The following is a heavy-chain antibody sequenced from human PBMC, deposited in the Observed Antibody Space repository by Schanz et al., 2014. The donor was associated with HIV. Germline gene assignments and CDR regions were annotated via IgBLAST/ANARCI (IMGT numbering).Heavy chain of an antibody. J-gene: IGHJ3*02. CDR2: IKQDGSEK. Sequence: EVQLVESGGGLVQPGGSLRLSCVVSELHFTTYWMTWVRQAPGKGLEWVANIKQDGSEKYYVDSVKGRFTISRDNARNSLYLQMNSLRAEDTAVYYCARGEYRGGSEAFDIWGRGTMVTVSS. V-gene: IGHV3-7*01. CDR1: ELHFTTYW. CDR3: ARGEYRGGSEAFDI. D-gene: IGHD6-19*01.